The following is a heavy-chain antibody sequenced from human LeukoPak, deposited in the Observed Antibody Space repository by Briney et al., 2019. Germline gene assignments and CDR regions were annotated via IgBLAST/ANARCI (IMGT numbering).Heavy chain of an antibody. D-gene: IGHD3-10*01. CDR3: AKEYYYGSGSPYFDY. CDR2: IGIRGDT. V-gene: IGHV3-13*01. J-gene: IGHJ4*02. Sequence: GGSLRLSCAASGFTFIDYDMHWVRHVIGKGLEWVSAIGIRGDTHYSGSVKGRFTISRDNSKNTLYLQMNSLRAEDTAVYYCAKEYYYGSGSPYFDYWGQGTLVTVSS. CDR1: GFTFIDYD.